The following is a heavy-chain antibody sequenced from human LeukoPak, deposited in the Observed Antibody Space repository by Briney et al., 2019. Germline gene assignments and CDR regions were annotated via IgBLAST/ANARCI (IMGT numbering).Heavy chain of an antibody. CDR3: ARGAHYHDSSEGFDY. Sequence: ASVKVSCKASGYTFTGYYMHWVRQAPGQGLEWMGWINPNSGGTNYVQKFQGRVTMTRDTSISTAYMELSRLRSDDTAVYYCARGAHYHDSSEGFDYWGQGTLVTVS. V-gene: IGHV1-2*02. J-gene: IGHJ4*02. D-gene: IGHD3-22*01. CDR1: GYTFTGYY. CDR2: INPNSGGT.